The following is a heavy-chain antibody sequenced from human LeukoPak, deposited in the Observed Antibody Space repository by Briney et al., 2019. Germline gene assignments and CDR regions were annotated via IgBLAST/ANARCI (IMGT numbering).Heavy chain of an antibody. CDR1: GYTFRGNY. Sequence: GASVKVSCKSCGYTFRGNYIHGLRQAPGQGLEWMGWIDANNGDTKSAQKFQGRVTMSGDTSISTAYMDLSSLSPDEAAVYYCARDPSSVTLYFFDYWGQGTLVTVSS. J-gene: IGHJ4*02. CDR3: ARDPSSVTLYFFDY. CDR2: IDANNGDT. D-gene: IGHD4-11*01. V-gene: IGHV1-2*02.